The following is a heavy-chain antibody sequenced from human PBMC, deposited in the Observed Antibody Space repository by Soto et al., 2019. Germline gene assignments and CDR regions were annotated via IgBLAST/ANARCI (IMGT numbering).Heavy chain of an antibody. V-gene: IGHV4-39*07. Sequence: SETLSLTCTVSGGSISSSSYYWGWIRQPPGKGLEWIGSIYYSGSTYYNPSLKSRVTISVDTSKNQFSLKLSSVTAADTAVYYCANIIVAGMDNWFDPWGQGTLVTVSS. CDR2: IYYSGST. CDR1: GGSISSSSYY. J-gene: IGHJ5*02. CDR3: ANIIVAGMDNWFDP. D-gene: IGHD6-19*01.